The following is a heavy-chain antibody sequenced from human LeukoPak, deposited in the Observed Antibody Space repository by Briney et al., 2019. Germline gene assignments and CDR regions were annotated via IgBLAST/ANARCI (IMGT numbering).Heavy chain of an antibody. Sequence: GGSLRLSCAASGFTFSSYWMNWVRQAPGKGLEWISYMSGSGTTIYYADSVKGRFTISRDNAKNSLYLQMNSLRTEDTAVYYCAREGGYYDSSGYYLYYFDYWGQGTLVTVSS. CDR2: MSGSGTTI. J-gene: IGHJ4*02. CDR3: AREGGYYDSSGYYLYYFDY. V-gene: IGHV3-48*04. D-gene: IGHD3-22*01. CDR1: GFTFSSYW.